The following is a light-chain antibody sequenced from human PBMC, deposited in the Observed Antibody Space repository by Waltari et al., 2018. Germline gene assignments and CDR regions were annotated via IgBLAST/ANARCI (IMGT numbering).Light chain of an antibody. CDR1: QGVSSY. CDR3: QQRGNWPPLFT. Sequence: EIVLTQSPATLSLSSGERATLSCRASQGVSSYLAWYQQKPGQAPRLLIYDASNRATGIPARFSGSGSGTDFTLTINSLEPEDFAVYYCQQRGNWPPLFTFGPGTKVDIK. CDR2: DAS. V-gene: IGKV3-11*01. J-gene: IGKJ3*01.